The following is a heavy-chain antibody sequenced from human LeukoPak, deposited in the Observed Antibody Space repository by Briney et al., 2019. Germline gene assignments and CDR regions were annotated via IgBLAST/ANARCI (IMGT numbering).Heavy chain of an antibody. Sequence: PSETLSLTCVVSGYSISSGIYWGWIRQSPGKGLEWIESIYHSGSTYYNPSLKSRVTISVDTSKNQFSLKLNSVTAADTAVYYCARARVGAALFDYWGQGTLVTVSS. CDR1: GYSISSGIY. CDR3: ARARVGAALFDY. J-gene: IGHJ4*02. V-gene: IGHV4-38-2*01. CDR2: IYHSGST. D-gene: IGHD1-26*01.